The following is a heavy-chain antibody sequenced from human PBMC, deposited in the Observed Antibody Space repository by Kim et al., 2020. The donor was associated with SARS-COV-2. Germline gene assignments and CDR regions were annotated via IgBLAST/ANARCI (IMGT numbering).Heavy chain of an antibody. D-gene: IGHD3-10*01. CDR1: GGSISSSNW. J-gene: IGHJ3*02. CDR3: ARVSYYYGSGSYAFDI. Sequence: SETLSLTCAVSGGSISSSNWWSWVRQPPGKGLEWIGEIYHSGSTNYNPSLKSRVTISVDKSKNQFSLKLSSVTAADTAVYYCARVSYYYGSGSYAFDIWGQGTMVTVSS. CDR2: IYHSGST. V-gene: IGHV4-4*02.